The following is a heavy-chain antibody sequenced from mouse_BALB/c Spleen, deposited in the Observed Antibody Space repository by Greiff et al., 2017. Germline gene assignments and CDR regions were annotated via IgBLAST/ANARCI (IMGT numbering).Heavy chain of an antibody. V-gene: IGHV1-14*01. J-gene: IGHJ4*01. CDR2: INPYNDGT. D-gene: IGHD1-1*01. CDR3: ARWVYYYGSSYDYAMDY. CDR1: GYTFTSYV. Sequence: EVQGVESGPELVKPGASVKMSCKASGYTFTSYVMHWVKQKPGQGLEWIGYINPYNDGTKYNEKFKGKATLTSDKSSSTAYMELSSLTSEDSAVYYCARWVYYYGSSYDYAMDYWGQGTSVTVSS.